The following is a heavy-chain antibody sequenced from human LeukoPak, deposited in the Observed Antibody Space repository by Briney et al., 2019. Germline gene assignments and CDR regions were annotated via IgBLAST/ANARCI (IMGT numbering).Heavy chain of an antibody. J-gene: IGHJ6*03. CDR1: GFTFSGYS. V-gene: IGHV3-48*01. CDR2: ISSSSSTI. CDR3: ARVVKFYYYYMDV. Sequence: AGGSLRLSCAASGFTFSGYSMNWVRQAPGKGLEWVSYISSSSSTIYYADSVKGRFTISRDNAKNSLYLQMNSLRAEDTAVYYCARVVKFYYYYMDVWGKGTTVTVSS.